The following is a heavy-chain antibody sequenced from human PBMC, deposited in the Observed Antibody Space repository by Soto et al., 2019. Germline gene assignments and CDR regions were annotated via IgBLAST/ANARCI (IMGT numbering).Heavy chain of an antibody. V-gene: IGHV1-18*01. D-gene: IGHD6-6*01. J-gene: IGHJ5*02. Sequence: ASVKVSCKASGYTFTSYGISWVRQAPGQGLEWMGWISAYNGNTNYAQKLQGRDTMTTDTSTSTAYMELRSLRSDDTAVYYCAREAHSSSLVWFDPWGQGTLVTVSS. CDR3: AREAHSSSLVWFDP. CDR2: ISAYNGNT. CDR1: GYTFTSYG.